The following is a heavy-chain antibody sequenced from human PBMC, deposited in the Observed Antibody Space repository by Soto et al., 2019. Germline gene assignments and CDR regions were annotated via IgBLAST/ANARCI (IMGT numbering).Heavy chain of an antibody. D-gene: IGHD4-17*01. CDR2: ISHKSSAI. J-gene: IGHJ5*01. Sequence: GSLRLSCAASGFTFSNYAMNWVRQAPGKGLEWVSYISHKSSAIYHGDSVKGLFTISRDNAKNSLYLQMNSLRDEDKAVYYCARDPSSSTTVTIMESCGHGTLVRLSS. V-gene: IGHV3-48*02. CDR1: GFTFSNYA. CDR3: ARDPSSSTTVTIMES.